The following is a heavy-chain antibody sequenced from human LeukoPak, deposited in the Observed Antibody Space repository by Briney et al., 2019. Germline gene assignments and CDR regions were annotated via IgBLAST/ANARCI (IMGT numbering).Heavy chain of an antibody. CDR1: GFTFSDFY. D-gene: IGHD4-23*01. Sequence: GGSLRLSCAASGFTFSDFYMNWVRQAPGKGLEWVSYISSHSSYTNYADSVKGRFTISRDNAKNSLYLQMNSLRAEDTAMYYCASGYGGNSGDAFDVWGQGTMVTVSS. J-gene: IGHJ3*01. V-gene: IGHV3-11*03. CDR3: ASGYGGNSGDAFDV. CDR2: ISSHSSYT.